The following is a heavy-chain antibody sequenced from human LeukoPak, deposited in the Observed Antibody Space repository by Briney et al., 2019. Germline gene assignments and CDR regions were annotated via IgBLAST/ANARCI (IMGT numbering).Heavy chain of an antibody. V-gene: IGHV1-2*02. J-gene: IGHJ4*02. D-gene: IGHD3-16*01. Sequence: ASEKVSFKASVYIFTGYYMHWVRQAPEQGLDWMGWINPNSGGTNYAQKFQGRVTMTRDTSISTAYMELSRLRSDDTAVYYCAGGRSSDYWGQGTLVTVSS. CDR1: VYIFTGYY. CDR3: AGGRSSDY. CDR2: INPNSGGT.